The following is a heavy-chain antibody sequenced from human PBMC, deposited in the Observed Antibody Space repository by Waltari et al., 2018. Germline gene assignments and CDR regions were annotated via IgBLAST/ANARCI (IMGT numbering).Heavy chain of an antibody. V-gene: IGHV3-30-3*01. D-gene: IGHD6-13*01. J-gene: IGHJ4*02. Sequence: VQLVESGGGVVQPGRSLRLSCAASGFTFSSYAMHWVRQAPGKGLEWVAVISYDGSNKYYADSVKGRFTISRDNSKNTLYLQMNSLRAEDTAVYYCAREKGRGYSSSWIDYWGQGTLVTVSS. CDR1: GFTFSSYA. CDR2: ISYDGSNK. CDR3: AREKGRGYSSSWIDY.